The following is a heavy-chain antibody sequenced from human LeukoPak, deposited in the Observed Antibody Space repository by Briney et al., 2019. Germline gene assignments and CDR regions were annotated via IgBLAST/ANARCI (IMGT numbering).Heavy chain of an antibody. Sequence: SQTLSLTCTVSGGSISSGGYYWSWIRQHPGKGLEWIGYIYYSGSTYYNPSLKSRVTISVDTSKNQFSLKLSSVTAADTAVYYCARESRLDYSNAHNYYYYYGMDVWGQGTTVTVSS. CDR1: GGSISSGGYY. V-gene: IGHV4-31*03. J-gene: IGHJ6*02. CDR2: IYYSGST. CDR3: ARESRLDYSNAHNYYYYYGMDV. D-gene: IGHD4-11*01.